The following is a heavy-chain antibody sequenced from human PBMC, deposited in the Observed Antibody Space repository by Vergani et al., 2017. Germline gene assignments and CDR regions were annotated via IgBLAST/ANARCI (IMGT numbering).Heavy chain of an antibody. CDR2: ILGSGTA. Sequence: QVQLQESGPGLVKPSQTLSLTCTVSGASMSSVGYYWTWIRQSAGQRLEWIGDILGSGTANYNPSFQGRVSMSVATSKNQFSLNLTSVTAADTAVYYCAGGSGDNWYFDLWGRGTLVTVSS. D-gene: IGHD3-16*01. J-gene: IGHJ2*01. V-gene: IGHV4-61*02. CDR1: GASMSSVGYY. CDR3: AGGSGDNWYFDL.